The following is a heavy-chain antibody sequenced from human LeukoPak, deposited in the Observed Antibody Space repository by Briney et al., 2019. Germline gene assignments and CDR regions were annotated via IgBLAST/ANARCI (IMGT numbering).Heavy chain of an antibody. CDR1: GGSISSGGYY. Sequence: SETLSLTCTVSGGSISSGGYYWSWIRQHPGKGLGWIGYIYYSGSTYYNPSLKSRVTISVDTSKNQFSLKLSSVTAADTAVYYCASWVKRAEEDSDYWGQGTLVTLSS. J-gene: IGHJ4*02. CDR2: IYYSGST. CDR3: ASWVKRAEEDSDY. V-gene: IGHV4-31*03. D-gene: IGHD2-15*01.